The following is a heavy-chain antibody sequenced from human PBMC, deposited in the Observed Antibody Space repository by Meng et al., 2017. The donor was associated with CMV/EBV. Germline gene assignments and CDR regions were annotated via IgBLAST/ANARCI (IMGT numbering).Heavy chain of an antibody. J-gene: IGHJ5*02. Sequence: HITLEDSCPTLVKPTHTPTLTCTFSGFSLSTRGVGVGCIRQPPGKALEWLALIYWDDDKRYSPSLKSRLTITKDTSKNQVVLTMTNMDPVDTATYYCAHKGRRMAAAGINWFDPWGQGTLVTVSS. D-gene: IGHD6-13*01. CDR3: AHKGRRMAAAGINWFDP. CDR2: IYWDDDK. V-gene: IGHV2-5*02. CDR1: GFSLSTRGVG.